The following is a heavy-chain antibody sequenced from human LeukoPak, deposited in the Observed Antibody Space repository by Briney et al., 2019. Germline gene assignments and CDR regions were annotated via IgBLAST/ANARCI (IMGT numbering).Heavy chain of an antibody. CDR3: ARVVSVPGNVFDI. Sequence: GASVKVSCKASGGTFSSYAISWVRQAPGQGLEWMGRIIPILGIANYAQKFQGRVTITADKSTSTAYMELSSLRSDDTAVYYCARVVSVPGNVFDIWGQGTMVTVSS. D-gene: IGHD2-15*01. CDR1: GGTFSSYA. V-gene: IGHV1-69*04. CDR2: IIPILGIA. J-gene: IGHJ3*02.